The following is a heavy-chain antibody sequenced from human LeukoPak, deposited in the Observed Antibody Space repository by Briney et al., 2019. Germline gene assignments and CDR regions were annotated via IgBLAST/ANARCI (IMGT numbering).Heavy chain of an antibody. CDR1: GGTFSSYA. Sequence: ASVKVSCKASGGTFSSYAISWVRQAPGQGLEWMGGIIPIFGTANYAQKFQGRVTITADESTSTAYMELSSLRSEDTAVYYCARDPPRTPNWYFDLWGRGTLVTVSS. CDR3: ARDPPRTPNWYFDL. V-gene: IGHV1-69*13. J-gene: IGHJ2*01. CDR2: IIPIFGTA.